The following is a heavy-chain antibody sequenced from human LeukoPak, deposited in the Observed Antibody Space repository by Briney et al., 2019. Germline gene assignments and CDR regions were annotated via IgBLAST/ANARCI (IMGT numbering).Heavy chain of an antibody. J-gene: IGHJ4*02. CDR3: ATGGILAVGGRDY. CDR2: ISGSGGST. CDR1: GFTFSSYA. D-gene: IGHD2-8*02. Sequence: PGGSLRLSCAASGFTFSSYAMSWVRQAPGKGLEWVSAISGSGGSTYYADSVEGRFTISRDNSKNTLYLQMNSLRAEDTAVYYCATGGILAVGGRDYWGQGTLVTVSS. V-gene: IGHV3-23*01.